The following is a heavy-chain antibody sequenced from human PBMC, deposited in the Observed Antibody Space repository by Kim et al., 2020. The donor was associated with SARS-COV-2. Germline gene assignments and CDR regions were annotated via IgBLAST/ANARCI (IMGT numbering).Heavy chain of an antibody. Sequence: YAASVKGRFTISRDDSKNTAYLQMNSLKTEDTAVYYCTRPGVNYGDYGDYWGQGTLVTVSS. D-gene: IGHD4-17*01. V-gene: IGHV3-73*01. J-gene: IGHJ4*02. CDR3: TRPGVNYGDYGDY.